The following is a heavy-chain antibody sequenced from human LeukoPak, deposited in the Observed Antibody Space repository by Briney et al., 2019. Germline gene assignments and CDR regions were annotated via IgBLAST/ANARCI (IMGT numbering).Heavy chain of an antibody. CDR1: GFRFSNTA. Sequence: GGSLRLSCAASGFRFSNTAMNWVRQAPGKGLEWVSSISTNGGSTYYADSVRGRFTVSRDNSKNTLFLQMNGLRAEDTAVYYCARSGSYYYFYYWGQGTLVTVSS. J-gene: IGHJ4*02. V-gene: IGHV3-23*01. CDR3: ARSGSYYYFYY. CDR2: ISTNGGST. D-gene: IGHD1-26*01.